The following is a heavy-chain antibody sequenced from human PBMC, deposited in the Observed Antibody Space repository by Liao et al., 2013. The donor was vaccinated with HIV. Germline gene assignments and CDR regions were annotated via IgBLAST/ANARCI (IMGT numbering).Heavy chain of an antibody. V-gene: IGHV4-4*07. CDR2: VSSSGST. Sequence: QVQLQESGPGLVKPSQTLSLTCTVSGGSISAYSWSWIRQPAGKRPEWIGRVSSSGSTNYNPSLRSRVSMSIDTSKNQFSLKLSSVTTADTAVYYCARDESRGSEYWGQGTLVTVSS. CDR1: GGSISAYS. J-gene: IGHJ4*02. D-gene: IGHD3-10*01. CDR3: ARDESRGSEY.